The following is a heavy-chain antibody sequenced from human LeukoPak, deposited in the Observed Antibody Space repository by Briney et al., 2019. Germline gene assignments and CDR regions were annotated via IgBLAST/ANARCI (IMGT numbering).Heavy chain of an antibody. CDR3: ARGYSGYGTRFDP. CDR1: GDSISSTSYY. J-gene: IGHJ5*02. Sequence: PSQTLSLTCTVSGDSISSTSYYWSWIRQPAGKGLEWIGRIYPSGSSDYNLSLKSRVTISVDTSKNHFSLKLSSVTAADTAVYYCARGYSGYGTRFDPWGQGTLVTVSS. V-gene: IGHV4-61*02. D-gene: IGHD5-12*01. CDR2: IYPSGSS.